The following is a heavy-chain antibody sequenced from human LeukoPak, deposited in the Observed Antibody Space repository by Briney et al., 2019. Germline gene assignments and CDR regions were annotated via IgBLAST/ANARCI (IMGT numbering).Heavy chain of an antibody. V-gene: IGHV4-34*01. CDR3: AAGCSSTSCYWYYYTDV. Sequence: SETPSLTCAVYGGSFSDYYWNWIRQPPGKGLEWIGEINQSGSTNYNPSLKSRVTISVDTSKKQFSLNLSPVTAADTAVYYCAAGCSSTSCYWYYYTDVWGKGTTVTVSS. J-gene: IGHJ6*03. CDR1: GGSFSDYY. D-gene: IGHD2-2*01. CDR2: INQSGST.